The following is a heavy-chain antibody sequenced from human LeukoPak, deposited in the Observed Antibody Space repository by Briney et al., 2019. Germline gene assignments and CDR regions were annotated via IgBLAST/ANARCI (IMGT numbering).Heavy chain of an antibody. D-gene: IGHD3-10*01. CDR3: ARDMLLWFGELFPSHGMDV. CDR2: ISSSSSTI. V-gene: IGHV3-48*01. CDR1: GFTFSSYS. Sequence: PGGSLRLSCAASGFTFSSYSMNWVRQAPGEGLEWVSYISSSSSTIYYADSVKGRFTISRDNAKNSLYLQMNSLRAEDTAVYYCARDMLLWFGELFPSHGMDVWGQGTTVTVSS. J-gene: IGHJ6*02.